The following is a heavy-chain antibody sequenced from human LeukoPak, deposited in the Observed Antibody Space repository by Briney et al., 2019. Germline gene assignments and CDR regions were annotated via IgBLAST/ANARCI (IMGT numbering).Heavy chain of an antibody. Sequence: PGGSLRLSCAASGFTFSSYSMNWVRQAPGKGLEWVSYISSSSSTIYYADSVKGRFTISRDNSKNTLYLQMNSLRAEDTAVYYCAKVRIVGAPKGFDYWGQGTLVTVSS. D-gene: IGHD1-26*01. CDR2: ISSSSSTI. CDR3: AKVRIVGAPKGFDY. CDR1: GFTFSSYS. J-gene: IGHJ4*02. V-gene: IGHV3-48*01.